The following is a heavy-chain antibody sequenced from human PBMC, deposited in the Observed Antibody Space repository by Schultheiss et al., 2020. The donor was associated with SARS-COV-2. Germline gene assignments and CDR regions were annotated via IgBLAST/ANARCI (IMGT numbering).Heavy chain of an antibody. Sequence: GESLKISCAASGFTFSSSWMHWVCQAPGKGLEWVAVIWYDGSNKYYADSVKGRFTISRDNSKNTLYLQMNSLRAEDTAVYYCARDTLGYCSSTSCYGGGPTVYYYGMDVWGQGTTVTVSS. CDR2: IWYDGSNK. V-gene: IGHV3-33*08. CDR1: GFTFSSSW. D-gene: IGHD2-2*01. CDR3: ARDTLGYCSSTSCYGGGPTVYYYGMDV. J-gene: IGHJ6*02.